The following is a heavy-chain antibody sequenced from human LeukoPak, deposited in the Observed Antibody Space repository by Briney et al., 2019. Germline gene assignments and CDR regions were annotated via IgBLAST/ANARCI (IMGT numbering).Heavy chain of an antibody. CDR3: ARDLAGPPQEAFDI. J-gene: IGHJ3*02. Sequence: GGSLRLSCAASGFTFSSYWMNWVRQAPGKRLEWVANINKDGSERYYVDSVKGRFTISRDNTKKSLYLQMNTLRAEDTAVYYCARDLAGPPQEAFDIWGQGTMVTVSS. CDR2: INKDGSER. CDR1: GFTFSSYW. V-gene: IGHV3-7*01.